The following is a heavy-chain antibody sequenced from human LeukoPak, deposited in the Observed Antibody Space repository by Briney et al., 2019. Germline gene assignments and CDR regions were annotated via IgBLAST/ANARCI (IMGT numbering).Heavy chain of an antibody. V-gene: IGHV3-74*01. Sequence: GGSLRLSCAASGFTFSSSWMHWVRQAPGKGLVWVSRISSDGSSTSYADSVKGRFTISRDNAKNTLYLQMNSLRAEDTAVYYCAIYTNLHFDYWGQGTLVTVSS. CDR3: AIYTNLHFDY. D-gene: IGHD4-11*01. J-gene: IGHJ4*02. CDR1: GFTFSSSW. CDR2: ISSDGSST.